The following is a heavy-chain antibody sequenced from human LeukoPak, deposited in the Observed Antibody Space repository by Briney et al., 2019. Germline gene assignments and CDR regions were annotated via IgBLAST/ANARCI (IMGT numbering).Heavy chain of an antibody. CDR2: FDPEDGET. CDR1: GYTLTELS. V-gene: IGHV1-24*01. D-gene: IGHD6-19*01. Sequence: ASVKVSCKVSGYTLTELSMQWVRQAPGKGLEWMGGFDPEDGETIYAQKFQGRVTMTEDTSTDTAYMELSSLRSEDTAVYYCATTLPGSSGWYYFDYWGQGTLVTVSS. J-gene: IGHJ4*02. CDR3: ATTLPGSSGWYYFDY.